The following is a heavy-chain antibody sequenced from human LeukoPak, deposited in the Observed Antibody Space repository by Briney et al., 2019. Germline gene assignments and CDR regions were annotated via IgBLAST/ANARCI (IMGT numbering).Heavy chain of an antibody. CDR3: AGLGNGRTFDS. Sequence: TSETLSLTCTVSGGSISSSNYYWGWHRQPPGKGLEWIVSIYYSGSTYYNPSLKSRVTISVETSKNQFSLKLISVPAADTAVYYCAGLGNGRTFDSWGQGTLGPVSS. J-gene: IGHJ4*02. CDR1: GGSISSSNYY. CDR2: IYYSGST. V-gene: IGHV4-39*07. D-gene: IGHD2-8*01.